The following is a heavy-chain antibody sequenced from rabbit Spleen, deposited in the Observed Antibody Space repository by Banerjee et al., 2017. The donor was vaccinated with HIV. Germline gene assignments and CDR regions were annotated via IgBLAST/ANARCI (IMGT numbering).Heavy chain of an antibody. CDR3: ARDTSSSFSSYGMDL. CDR1: GFDFSSSHY. Sequence: QSLEESGGDLVKPGASLTLTCTASGFDFSSSHYMCWVRQAPGKGLEWIACIYGGSTDNIYCATWVNGRFTISKTSSTTVTLQVTRLTAADTATYFCARDTSSSFSSYGMDLWGPGTLVTVS. D-gene: IGHD1-1*01. J-gene: IGHJ6*01. V-gene: IGHV1S40*01. CDR2: IYGGSTDNI.